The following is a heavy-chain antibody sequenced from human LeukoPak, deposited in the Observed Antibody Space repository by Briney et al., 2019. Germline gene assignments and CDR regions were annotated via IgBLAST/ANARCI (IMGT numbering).Heavy chain of an antibody. CDR2: MNPNSGNT. J-gene: IGHJ3*02. CDR3: ARGRIAARHLDAFDI. Sequence: ASVKVSCKASGYTFTSYGIIWVRQATGQGLEWMGWMNPNSGNTGYAQKFQGRVTITRNTSISTAYMELSSLRSEDTAVYYCARGRIAARHLDAFDIWGQGTMVTVSS. CDR1: GYTFTSYG. V-gene: IGHV1-8*03. D-gene: IGHD6-6*01.